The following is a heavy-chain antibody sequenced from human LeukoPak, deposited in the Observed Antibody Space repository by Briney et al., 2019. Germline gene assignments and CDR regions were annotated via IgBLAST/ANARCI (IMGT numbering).Heavy chain of an antibody. Sequence: SETLSLTCTVSGGSINSRNNYWGWIRQPPGKGLEWIAIISDTGTTYYSPSLKSRLTISVDTSKNQFSLTLSSVTAADTAVYYCARRNYPYYFDYWGQGTMVTVSS. CDR3: ARRNYPYYFDY. V-gene: IGHV4-39*01. CDR1: GGSINSRNNY. J-gene: IGHJ4*02. D-gene: IGHD1-7*01. CDR2: ISDTGTT.